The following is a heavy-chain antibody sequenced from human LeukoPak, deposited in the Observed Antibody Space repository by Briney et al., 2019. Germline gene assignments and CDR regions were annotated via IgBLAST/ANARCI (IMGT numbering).Heavy chain of an antibody. D-gene: IGHD3-22*01. CDR2: IRNKAYGGTT. V-gene: IGHV3-49*04. CDR3: FRDYYDSRPGFDF. Sequence: GGSLRLSCTSSGFTFGDYAMSWVRQAPGKGLEWVGYIRNKAYGGTTDYAASVKGRFTISRDDSKSIAYLQMNSLKTDDTAVYYCFRDYYDSRPGFDFWGQGTMATVSS. CDR1: GFTFGDYA. J-gene: IGHJ3*01.